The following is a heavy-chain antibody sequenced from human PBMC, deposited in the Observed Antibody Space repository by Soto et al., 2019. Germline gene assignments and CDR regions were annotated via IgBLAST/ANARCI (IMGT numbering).Heavy chain of an antibody. CDR3: AKDGCSYPACYPYYYDVDV. CDR2: IRASGGST. D-gene: IGHD2-15*01. J-gene: IGHJ6*03. V-gene: IGHV3-23*01. Sequence: GGSLRLSCAASGFTFSSYAMTWVRQAPGKGLEWVSTIRASGGSTFYADSVKGRFTISRDNSMNTQFLHMNSLRAEDTAIYYCAKDGCSYPACYPYYYDVDVWGEGATVTVSS. CDR1: GFTFSSYA.